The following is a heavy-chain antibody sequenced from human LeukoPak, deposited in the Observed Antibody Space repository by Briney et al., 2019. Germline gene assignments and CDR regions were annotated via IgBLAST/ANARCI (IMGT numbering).Heavy chain of an antibody. J-gene: IGHJ4*02. D-gene: IGHD3-3*01. CDR1: GGSFSGYY. CDR2: INHSGST. Sequence: KXSETLSLTCAVYGGSFSGYYWSWIRQPPGKGLEWIGEINHSGSTNYNPSLKSRVTISVDTSKNQFSLKLSSVTAADTAVYYCASYAGYYDFWSGYYIGYLDYWGQGTLVTVSS. CDR3: ASYAGYYDFWSGYYIGYLDY. V-gene: IGHV4-34*01.